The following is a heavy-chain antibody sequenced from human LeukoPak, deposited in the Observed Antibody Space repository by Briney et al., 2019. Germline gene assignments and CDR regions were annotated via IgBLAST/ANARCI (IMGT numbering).Heavy chain of an antibody. CDR3: ARALGGEAC. CDR1: GYAFTDYG. J-gene: IGHJ4*02. D-gene: IGHD3-16*01. CDR2: ISTLNGNT. Sequence: ASVKVSCKASGYAFTDYGISWVRQAPGQGLEWMGWISTLNGNTNYAQKFQDRVTMTTDTSTSTAYMELRSLRPDDTAVYYCARALGGEACWGQGTLVTPSS. V-gene: IGHV1-18*01.